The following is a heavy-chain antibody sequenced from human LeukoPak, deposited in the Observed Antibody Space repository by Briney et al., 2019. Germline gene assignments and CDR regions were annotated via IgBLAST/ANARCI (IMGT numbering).Heavy chain of an antibody. CDR1: GFTFSSYA. CDR3: ARDRKEMATITRYYYYYMDV. D-gene: IGHD5-24*01. Sequence: GGSLRLSCAASGFTFSSYAMSWVRQAPGKGLEWVSAISGSGGSTYYADSVKGRFTISRNNSKNTLYLQMNSLRAEDTAVYYCARDRKEMATITRYYYYYMDVWGKGTTVTISS. V-gene: IGHV3-23*01. J-gene: IGHJ6*03. CDR2: ISGSGGST.